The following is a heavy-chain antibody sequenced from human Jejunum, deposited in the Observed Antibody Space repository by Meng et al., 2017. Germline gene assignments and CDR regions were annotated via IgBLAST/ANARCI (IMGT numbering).Heavy chain of an antibody. CDR3: ARALRVRGVNFDP. V-gene: IGHV4-31*03. D-gene: IGHD3-10*01. CDR2: IHHSGST. CDR1: GGSLSSGGYY. Sequence: SETLSLTCTGTGGSLSSGGYYGSWIRHHPGRGPEWIGYIHHSGSTNYNSSLKSRATISVDRSNNQFSLKLTSVTAADTAVYYCARALRVRGVNFDPWGQGTLVTGAS. J-gene: IGHJ5*02.